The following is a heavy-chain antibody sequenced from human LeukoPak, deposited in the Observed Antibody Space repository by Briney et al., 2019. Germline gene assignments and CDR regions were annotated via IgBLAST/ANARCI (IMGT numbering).Heavy chain of an antibody. CDR2: ISTRNSYI. V-gene: IGHV3-21*01. Sequence: GGSLRLSCAASEFIFSSYSRNGVRQAPGNGLDWVSSISTRNSYIHYAHSVKGQFTISRDNPKTSLSLQMTSLRAEDTAVYFCGRADYGYADYWGQGTLVTVSS. J-gene: IGHJ4*02. D-gene: IGHD4-17*01. CDR1: EFIFSSYS. CDR3: GRADYGYADY.